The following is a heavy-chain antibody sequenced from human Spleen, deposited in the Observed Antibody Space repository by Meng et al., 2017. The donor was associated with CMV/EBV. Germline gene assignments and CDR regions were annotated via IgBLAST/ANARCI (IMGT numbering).Heavy chain of an antibody. D-gene: IGHD6-13*01. CDR3: AKDSDIAAAGTSGMDV. J-gene: IGHJ4*02. V-gene: IGHV3-30*02. CDR2: IRYDGSNK. Sequence: GGSLRLSCAASGFTFSSYGMHWVRQAPGKGLEWVAFIRYDGSNKYYADSVKGRFTISRDNSKNTLYLQMNSLRAEDTAVYYCAKDSDIAAAGTSGMDVWGQGTLVTVSS. CDR1: GFTFSSYG.